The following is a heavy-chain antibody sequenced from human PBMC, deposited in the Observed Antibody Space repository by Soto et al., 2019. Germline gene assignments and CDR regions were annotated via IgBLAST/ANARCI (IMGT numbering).Heavy chain of an antibody. J-gene: IGHJ6*02. V-gene: IGHV4-34*01. CDR2: INHSGST. D-gene: IGHD3-16*01. CDR1: GGSIRSGGYY. CDR3: ARVWGRYYYGMDV. Sequence: SETQSLPCTVPGGSIRSGGYYWSWIRQPPGKGLEWIGEINHSGSTNYNPSLKSRVTVSVDTSKNQFSLKLSSVTAADTAVYYCARVWGRYYYGMDVWGQGTTVTVS.